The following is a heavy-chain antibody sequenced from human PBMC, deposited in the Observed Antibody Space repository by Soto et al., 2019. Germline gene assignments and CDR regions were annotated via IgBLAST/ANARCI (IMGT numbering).Heavy chain of an antibody. Sequence: SETLSLTCTVSGDSISSYFWSWIRQPAGKGLEWIGRVHTSGSTTYNPSLKSRVTMSVDTSKSQFSLKLTSVTAAYTAVYYCARENAVASTGWLAPWGQGTLVTVSS. V-gene: IGHV4-4*07. J-gene: IGHJ5*02. CDR1: GDSISSYF. CDR3: ARENAVASTGWLAP. D-gene: IGHD6-19*01. CDR2: VHTSGST.